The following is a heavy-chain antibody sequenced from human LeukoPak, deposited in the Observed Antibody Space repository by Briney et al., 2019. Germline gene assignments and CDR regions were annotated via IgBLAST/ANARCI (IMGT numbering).Heavy chain of an antibody. Sequence: PGGSLRLSCAGSGFTFSRYHMNWVRQAPGKGLEWVSSITSGGSYIYYQDSVKGRFTISRDNAKNSLYLQMNSLRAEDTAVYYCARETSYCSGGSCHHGIDVWGQGTTVTVSS. V-gene: IGHV3-21*01. J-gene: IGHJ6*02. CDR1: GFTFSRYH. D-gene: IGHD2-15*01. CDR3: ARETSYCSGGSCHHGIDV. CDR2: ITSGGSYI.